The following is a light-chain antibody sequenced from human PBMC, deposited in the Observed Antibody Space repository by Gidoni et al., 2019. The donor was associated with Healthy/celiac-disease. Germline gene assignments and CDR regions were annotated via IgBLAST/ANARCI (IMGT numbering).Light chain of an antibody. J-gene: IGKJ4*01. Sequence: EFVLPKSPATLSLSPGERAPLPCRASQSVTSYLAWYQQKPGQAPRLLIYDATHRATGIPARFSGSGSGTDFTLTISSLEPEDFAVYYCQRRSNWPLTFGGGTKVEIK. CDR2: DAT. CDR1: QSVTSY. CDR3: QRRSNWPLT. V-gene: IGKV3-11*01.